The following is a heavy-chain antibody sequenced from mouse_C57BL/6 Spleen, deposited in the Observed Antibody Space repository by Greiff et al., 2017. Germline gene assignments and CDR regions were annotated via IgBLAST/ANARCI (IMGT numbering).Heavy chain of an antibody. CDR2: ISYDGSN. CDR3: ARASYLWF. J-gene: IGHJ3*01. CDR1: GYSITSGYY. D-gene: IGHD6-2*01. V-gene: IGHV3-6*01. Sequence: EVKLEESGPGLVKPSQSLSLTCSVTGYSITSGYYWNWIRQFPGNKLEWMGYISYDGSNNYNPSLKNRISITRDTSKNQFFLKLNSVTTEDTATYYCARASYLWFWGQGTLVTVSA.